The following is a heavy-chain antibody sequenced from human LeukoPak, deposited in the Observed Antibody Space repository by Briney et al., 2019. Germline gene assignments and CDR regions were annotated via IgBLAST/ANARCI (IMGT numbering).Heavy chain of an antibody. CDR1: GYTFTSYG. V-gene: IGHV1-8*03. Sequence: ASVKVSCKASGYTFTSYGISWVRQAPGQGLEWMGWMNPNSGNTGYAQKFQGRVTITRNTSISTAYMELSSLRSEDTAVYYCARGRAEFDPWGQGTLVTVSS. D-gene: IGHD6-19*01. CDR2: MNPNSGNT. J-gene: IGHJ5*02. CDR3: ARGRAEFDP.